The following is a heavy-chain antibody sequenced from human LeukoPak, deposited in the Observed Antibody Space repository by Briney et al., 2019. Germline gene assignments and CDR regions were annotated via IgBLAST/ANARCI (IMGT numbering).Heavy chain of an antibody. V-gene: IGHV3-23*01. Sequence: GGSLRLSCAASGFIFSSYAMSWVRQAPGKGLEWVSGISGSGGRTHYTDSVKGRFTISRDNAKNTLFLQMNSLRAEDTAIYYCARRGYDSSGYYYFWGQGTLVTVSS. CDR2: ISGSGGRT. D-gene: IGHD3-22*01. CDR3: ARRGYDSSGYYYF. J-gene: IGHJ4*02. CDR1: GFIFSSYA.